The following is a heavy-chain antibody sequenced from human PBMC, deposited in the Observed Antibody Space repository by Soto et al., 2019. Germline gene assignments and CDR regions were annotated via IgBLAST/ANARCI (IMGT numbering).Heavy chain of an antibody. CDR1: GYTFTSYD. Sequence: GASVKVSCKASGYTFTSYDINWVRQATGQGLEWMGWMSAYNGNTNYAQKLQGRVTITTDTSTSTAYMDLRSLRSDDTAVYYCARVAGYGDRNWFDPWGQGTLVTVSS. CDR3: ARVAGYGDRNWFDP. D-gene: IGHD4-17*01. CDR2: MSAYNGNT. V-gene: IGHV1-18*01. J-gene: IGHJ5*02.